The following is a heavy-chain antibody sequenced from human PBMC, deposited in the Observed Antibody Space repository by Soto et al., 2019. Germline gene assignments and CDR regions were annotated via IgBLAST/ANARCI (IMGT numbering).Heavy chain of an antibody. CDR3: ARCHRRTSYYYYYMDV. CDR1: GFTFSDYY. Sequence: GGSLRLSCAASGFTFSDYYMSWIRQAPGKGLEWVSYISSSGSTIYYADSGKGRFTISRDNAKNSLYLQMNSLRAEDTAVYYCARCHRRTSYYYYYMDVWGKGTTVTVSS. CDR2: ISSSGSTI. V-gene: IGHV3-11*01. D-gene: IGHD1-1*01. J-gene: IGHJ6*03.